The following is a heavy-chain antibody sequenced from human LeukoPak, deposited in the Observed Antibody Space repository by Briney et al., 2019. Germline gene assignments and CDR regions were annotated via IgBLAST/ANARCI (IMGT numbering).Heavy chain of an antibody. CDR2: ISGSGGST. Sequence: PGGSLRLSCVVSGFTFSSYAMSWVRQAPGKGLEWVSTISGSGGSTNHADSVKGRFTISRDDSKNTLYLQMNSLIAEDTAVYYCAKSGLNRFDYWGQGALVTVSS. CDR1: GFTFSSYA. CDR3: AKSGLNRFDY. V-gene: IGHV3-23*01. J-gene: IGHJ4*02. D-gene: IGHD2-15*01.